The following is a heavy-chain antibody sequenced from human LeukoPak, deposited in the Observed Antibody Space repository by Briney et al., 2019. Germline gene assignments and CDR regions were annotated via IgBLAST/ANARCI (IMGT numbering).Heavy chain of an antibody. Sequence: GGSLRLSCAASGFTFSNAWMSWVRQAPGKGLEWVAVISYDGRNKYFPDSVKGRFTISRDNSKNTLYLQMNSLRAEDTAVYYCGYYGSGKGNYYMDVWGKGTTVTVSS. J-gene: IGHJ6*03. D-gene: IGHD3-10*01. V-gene: IGHV3-30*03. CDR2: ISYDGRNK. CDR1: GFTFSNAW. CDR3: GYYGSGKGNYYMDV.